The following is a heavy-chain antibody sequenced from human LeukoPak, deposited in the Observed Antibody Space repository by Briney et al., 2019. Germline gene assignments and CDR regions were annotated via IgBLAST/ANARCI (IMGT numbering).Heavy chain of an antibody. D-gene: IGHD2-2*01. Sequence: ASVKVSCKASGYTFTSYDINWVRQATGQGLEWMGWMNPNSGNTGYAQKFQGRVTMTRNTSISTAYMELSSLRSEDTAIYYCVKDRPCGTCMPMDAWGQGTTV. CDR2: MNPNSGNT. CDR1: GYTFTSYD. CDR3: VKDRPCGTCMPMDA. J-gene: IGHJ6*02. V-gene: IGHV1-8*01.